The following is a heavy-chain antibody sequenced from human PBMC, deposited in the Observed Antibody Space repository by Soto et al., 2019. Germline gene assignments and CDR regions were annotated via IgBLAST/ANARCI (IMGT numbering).Heavy chain of an antibody. Sequence: ASVKVSCKASGYTFTGYYMHWVRQSPGQGLEWMGWINPNSGGTNYAQKFQGRVTMTRDTSISTAYMELSRLRSDDTAVYYCARFIVLRVYEYYYGMDVWGQGTTVTVSS. V-gene: IGHV1-2*02. J-gene: IGHJ6*02. CDR1: GYTFTGYY. D-gene: IGHD2-8*01. CDR2: INPNSGGT. CDR3: ARFIVLRVYEYYYGMDV.